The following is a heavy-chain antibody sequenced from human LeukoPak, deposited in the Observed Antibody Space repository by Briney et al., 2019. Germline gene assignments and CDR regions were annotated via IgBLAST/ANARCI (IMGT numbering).Heavy chain of an antibody. Sequence: SVKVSCKASGGTFSSYAISWVRQAPGQGLEWMGGIIPIFGTANYAQKFQGRVTITADESTSTAYMELSSLRSDDTAVYYCARDGWSSSTWPYYFDYWGQGTLVTVSS. V-gene: IGHV1-69*13. J-gene: IGHJ4*02. CDR1: GGTFSSYA. CDR3: ARDGWSSSTWPYYFDY. CDR2: IIPIFGTA. D-gene: IGHD2-2*01.